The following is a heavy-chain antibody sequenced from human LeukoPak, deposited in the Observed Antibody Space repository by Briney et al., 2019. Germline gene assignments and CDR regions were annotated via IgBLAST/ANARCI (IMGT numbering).Heavy chain of an antibody. V-gene: IGHV4-39*01. Sequence: SETLSLTCTVSGGSISSSSYYWGWIRQPPGKGLEWIGSIYYSGSTYYNPSPKSRVTISVDTSKNQFSLKLSSVTAADTAVYYCARRIAAAGWVDYWGQGTLVTVSS. J-gene: IGHJ4*02. D-gene: IGHD6-13*01. CDR1: GGSISSSSYY. CDR3: ARRIAAAGWVDY. CDR2: IYYSGST.